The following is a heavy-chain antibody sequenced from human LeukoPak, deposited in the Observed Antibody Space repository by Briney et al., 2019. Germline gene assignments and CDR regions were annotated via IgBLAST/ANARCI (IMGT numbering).Heavy chain of an antibody. D-gene: IGHD2-2*01. J-gene: IGHJ4*02. Sequence: GGSLRLSCAASGFTFSSYSMNWVRQALGKGLEWVSSISSSSSYIYYADSVKGRFTISRDNAKNSLYLQMNSLRAEDTAVYYCARDADILDIVVVPAATGIDYWGQGTLVTVSS. CDR1: GFTFSSYS. V-gene: IGHV3-21*01. CDR3: ARDADILDIVVVPAATGIDY. CDR2: ISSSSSYI.